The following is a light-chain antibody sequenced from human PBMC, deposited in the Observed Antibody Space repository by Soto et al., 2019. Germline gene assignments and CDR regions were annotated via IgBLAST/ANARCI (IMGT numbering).Light chain of an antibody. CDR1: QSVDTC. CDR2: KAS. Sequence: DIQMTQSPSPLSASVGDRVTITCRASQSVDTCLAWYQQKPGKAPHLLIYKASSLETGVPSRFSGSGSVTEIPLTISSLQPDDFATYYCQQFYRYPWTFGQGTKVESK. V-gene: IGKV1-5*03. CDR3: QQFYRYPWT. J-gene: IGKJ1*01.